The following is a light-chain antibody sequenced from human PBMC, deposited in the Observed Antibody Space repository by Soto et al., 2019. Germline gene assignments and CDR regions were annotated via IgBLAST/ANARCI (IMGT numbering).Light chain of an antibody. CDR1: QSVSSTY. Sequence: EIVLTQSPGTLSLSPGERATLSCRASQSVSSTYLAWYQQKPGQAPRLLIYGASGGATGIPDRFSGSGSGTDFTLTISRLEPEDFAVYYCQQYGSSITFGQGTRLEIK. CDR2: GAS. CDR3: QQYGSSIT. V-gene: IGKV3-20*01. J-gene: IGKJ5*01.